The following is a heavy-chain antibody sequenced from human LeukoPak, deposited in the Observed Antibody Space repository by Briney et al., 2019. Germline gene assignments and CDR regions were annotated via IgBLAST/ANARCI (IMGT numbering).Heavy chain of an antibody. J-gene: IGHJ4*02. CDR2: IVIGGDT. D-gene: IGHD1-1*01. CDR1: GFTFRNYD. Sequence: GGSLRLSCGASGFTFRNYDMHWVRQAAGKGLEWASTIVIGGDTYYPGSVKGRFTISRENAKNSLYLQMNSLRAGDTAVYYCARVAKERVGGVYYFDYWGQGTLVTVSS. V-gene: IGHV3-13*01. CDR3: ARVAKERVGGVYYFDY.